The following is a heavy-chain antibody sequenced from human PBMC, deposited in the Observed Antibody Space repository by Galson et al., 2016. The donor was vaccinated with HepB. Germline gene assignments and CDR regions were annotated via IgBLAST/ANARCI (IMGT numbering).Heavy chain of an antibody. CDR2: IDTDGSGT. J-gene: IGHJ4*02. D-gene: IGHD6-13*01. Sequence: SLRLSCAASGFTFSSYWMQWVRQSPGKGLVWVSRIDTDGSGTSYADSVRGRFTISRDNANNMLYLHMNTLRAEDTAVYYCARDDYSTSWFPDFWGRGTPVTVSS. CDR1: GFTFSSYW. V-gene: IGHV3-74*01. CDR3: ARDDYSTSWFPDF.